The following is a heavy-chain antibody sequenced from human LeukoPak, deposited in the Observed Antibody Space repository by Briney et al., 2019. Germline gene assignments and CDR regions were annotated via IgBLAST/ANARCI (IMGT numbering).Heavy chain of an antibody. Sequence: ASVKVSCKASGYTFTGYYMHWVRQAPGQGLEWMGWIIPNSGGTNYAQRFQGRVTMTRDTSISTAYMELSRLRSDDTAVYFCAKSTVTTSLDYWGQGTQVTVSS. J-gene: IGHJ4*02. CDR3: AKSTVTTSLDY. CDR2: IIPNSGGT. CDR1: GYTFTGYY. D-gene: IGHD4-17*01. V-gene: IGHV1-2*02.